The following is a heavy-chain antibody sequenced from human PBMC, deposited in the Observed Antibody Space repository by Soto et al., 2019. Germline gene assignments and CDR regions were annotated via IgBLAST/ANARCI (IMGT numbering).Heavy chain of an antibody. CDR2: ISYDGSNK. J-gene: IGHJ6*02. CDR3: ARDGYSSSWSDHYYYYGMDV. V-gene: IGHV3-30-3*01. CDR1: GFTFSSYA. D-gene: IGHD6-13*01. Sequence: HPGGSLRLSCAASGFTFSSYAMHWVRQAPGKGLEWVAVISYDGSNKYYAGSVKGRFTISRDNSKNTLYLQMNSLRAEDTAVYYCARDGYSSSWSDHYYYYGMDVWGQGTTVTVSS.